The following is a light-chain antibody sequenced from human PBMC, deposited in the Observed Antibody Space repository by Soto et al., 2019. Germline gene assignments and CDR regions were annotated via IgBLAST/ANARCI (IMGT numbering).Light chain of an antibody. Sequence: DIVLTQSPGALSLSPGERATLSCRASQSVSSSFLAWYQQKPGQAPRLLIYGASSRATGIPDRFSGSGSGTDFTLTISRLEPEDVAVYYCQQYDRSPRTFGQGTKVEIK. CDR3: QQYDRSPRT. J-gene: IGKJ1*01. CDR1: QSVSSSF. CDR2: GAS. V-gene: IGKV3-20*01.